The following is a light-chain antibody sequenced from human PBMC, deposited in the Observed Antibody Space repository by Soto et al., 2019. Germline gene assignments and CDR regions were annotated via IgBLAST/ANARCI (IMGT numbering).Light chain of an antibody. Sequence: DIQMTQSPSTLSASVGDRGTITCRASQSISDSLAWYQQKPGKAPKLLIYEASSLKSGVPSRFSGRRSGTEYTLTISSLQPDDFATYYCQQYNGYWTFGQGTKVEIK. CDR1: QSISDS. CDR2: EAS. CDR3: QQYNGYWT. J-gene: IGKJ1*01. V-gene: IGKV1-5*03.